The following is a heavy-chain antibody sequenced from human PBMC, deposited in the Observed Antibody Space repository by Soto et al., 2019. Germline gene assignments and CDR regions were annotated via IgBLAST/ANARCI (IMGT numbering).Heavy chain of an antibody. CDR1: GGTFSIYA. J-gene: IGHJ4*02. CDR3: ARGGGDDDGRDY. Sequence: QVQLVQSGPEVKKPGSSVNVSCRASGGTFSIYAISWVRQAPGQGLEWMGGIIPISGSTNYAQKFQGRVTITANESTSTAYMELTSLRSEDTAVYYCARGGGDDDGRDYWGQGTLVTVSS. D-gene: IGHD3-10*01. CDR2: IIPISGST. V-gene: IGHV1-69*12.